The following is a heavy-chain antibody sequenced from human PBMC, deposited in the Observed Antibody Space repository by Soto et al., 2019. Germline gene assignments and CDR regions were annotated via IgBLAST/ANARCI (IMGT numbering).Heavy chain of an antibody. D-gene: IGHD3-9*01. V-gene: IGHV1-3*01. CDR2: INAGNGNT. Sequence: ASVKVSCKASGYTFTSYAMHWVRQAPGQRLEWMGWINAGNGNTKYSQKSQGRVTITRDTSASTAYTELSSLRSEDTAVYYCARDLGFDWLSGHPNWFDPWGQGTLVTVSS. CDR1: GYTFTSYA. CDR3: ARDLGFDWLSGHPNWFDP. J-gene: IGHJ5*02.